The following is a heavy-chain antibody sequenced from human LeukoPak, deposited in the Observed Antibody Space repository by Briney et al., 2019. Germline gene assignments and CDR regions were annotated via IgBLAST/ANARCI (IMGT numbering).Heavy chain of an antibody. Sequence: GGSLRLSCAASGFTFSSYGMHWVRQAPGKGLEWVAVIWYDGSNKYYADSVKGRFTISRDNSKNTLYLQMNSLRAEDTAVYYCAKDGSSGWSDYYGMDVWGQGTTVTVSS. D-gene: IGHD6-19*01. V-gene: IGHV3-33*06. CDR2: IWYDGSNK. J-gene: IGHJ6*02. CDR1: GFTFSSYG. CDR3: AKDGSSGWSDYYGMDV.